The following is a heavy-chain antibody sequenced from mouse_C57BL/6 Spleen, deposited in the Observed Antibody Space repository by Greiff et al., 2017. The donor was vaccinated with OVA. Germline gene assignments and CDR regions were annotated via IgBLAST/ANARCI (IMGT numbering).Heavy chain of an antibody. CDR2: IYPSDSET. V-gene: IGHV1-61*01. D-gene: IGHD2-2*01. CDR1: GYTFTSYW. Sequence: VQLQQPGAELVRPGSSVKLSCKASGYTFTSYWMDWVKQRPGQGLEWIGNIYPSDSETHYNQKFKDKATLTVDKSSSTAYMQLSSLTSEDSAVYYCARREDYGYFDYWGQGTTLTVSS. CDR3: ARREDYGYFDY. J-gene: IGHJ2*01.